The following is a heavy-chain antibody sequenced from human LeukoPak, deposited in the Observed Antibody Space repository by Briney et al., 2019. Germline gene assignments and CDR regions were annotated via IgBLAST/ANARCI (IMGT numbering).Heavy chain of an antibody. J-gene: IGHJ4*02. CDR3: ARGSGSSWYFYFDY. D-gene: IGHD6-13*01. Sequence: GGSLRLSCAASGFTFSSYSMNWVRQAPGKGLEWVSYISSSSSTIYYADSVKGRFTISRDNAKNSVYLQMNSLRAEDTALYYCARGSGSSWYFYFDYWGQGTLVTVSS. CDR1: GFTFSSYS. V-gene: IGHV3-48*04. CDR2: ISSSSSTI.